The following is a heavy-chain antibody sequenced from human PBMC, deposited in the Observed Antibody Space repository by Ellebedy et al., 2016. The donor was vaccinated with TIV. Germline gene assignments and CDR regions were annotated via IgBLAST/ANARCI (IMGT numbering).Heavy chain of an antibody. J-gene: IGHJ4*02. CDR2: ISYDGSNK. CDR3: ARGGEPWNANNFDY. CDR1: GFTFSSYA. Sequence: GGSLRLSXAASGFTFSSYAMHWVRQAPGKGLEWVAVISYDGSNKYYADSVKGRFTISRDNSKNTLYLQMNSLRAEDTAVYYCARGGEPWNANNFDYWGQGTLVTVSS. V-gene: IGHV3-30*04. D-gene: IGHD1-1*01.